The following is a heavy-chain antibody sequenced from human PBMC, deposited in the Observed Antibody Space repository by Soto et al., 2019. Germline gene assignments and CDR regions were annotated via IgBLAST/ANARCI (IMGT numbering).Heavy chain of an antibody. D-gene: IGHD7-27*01. V-gene: IGHV3-74*01. Sequence: GGSLRLSCAASGFTFSSHWMHWVRQAPGKGLVWVSRINSDGSSTTYADSVKGRFTISRDNAKNTLYLQMNSLRAEDTAVYYCAKGLTGAPYYGMDVWGQGTTVTVSS. J-gene: IGHJ6*02. CDR1: GFTFSSHW. CDR3: AKGLTGAPYYGMDV. CDR2: INSDGSST.